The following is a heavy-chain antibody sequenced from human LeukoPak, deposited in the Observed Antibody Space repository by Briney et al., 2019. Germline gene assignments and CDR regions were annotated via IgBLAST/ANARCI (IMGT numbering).Heavy chain of an antibody. J-gene: IGHJ4*02. Sequence: QPGGSLRLSCAASGFSFSSNPMSWVRQAPGKGLEWVAGISGSGGDTSYADSVKGRFTISRDNSKNTLYLQMNSLRADDTAVYYCAKVVGATTRGYFDYWGQGTLVTVSS. CDR2: ISGSGGDT. V-gene: IGHV3-23*01. CDR1: GFSFSSNP. D-gene: IGHD1-26*01. CDR3: AKVVGATTRGYFDY.